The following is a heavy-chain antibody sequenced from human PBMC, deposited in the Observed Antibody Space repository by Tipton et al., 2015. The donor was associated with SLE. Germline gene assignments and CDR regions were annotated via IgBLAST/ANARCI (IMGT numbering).Heavy chain of an antibody. CDR2: IGTTDDT. D-gene: IGHD6-19*01. J-gene: IGHJ6*02. V-gene: IGHV3-13*01. CDR3: ARALLDAVPGPSGMDV. Sequence: GSLRLSCAASGFSFSGYWMHWVRQAAGKGLEWVSAIGTTDDTYYSDSVKGRFTISREDATNSLYLQMSSLRAGDTAVYYCARALLDAVPGPSGMDVWGQGTTVTVSS. CDR1: GFSFSGYW.